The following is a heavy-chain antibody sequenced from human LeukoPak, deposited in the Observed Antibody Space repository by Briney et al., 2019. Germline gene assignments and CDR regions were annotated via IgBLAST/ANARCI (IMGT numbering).Heavy chain of an antibody. CDR1: GGSISSSTYY. J-gene: IGHJ4*02. Sequence: SETLSLTCAVSGGSISSSTYYWSWIRQPPGKGLEWIGYIYYSGSTNYNPSLKSRVTISVDTSKNQFSLKLSSVTAADTAVYYCARQVYPSYYYDSSGYYIDYWGQGTLVTVSS. CDR3: ARQVYPSYYYDSSGYYIDY. V-gene: IGHV4-61*05. CDR2: IYYSGST. D-gene: IGHD3-22*01.